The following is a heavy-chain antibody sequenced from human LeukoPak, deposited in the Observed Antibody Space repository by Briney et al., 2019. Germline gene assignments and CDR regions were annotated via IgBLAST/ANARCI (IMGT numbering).Heavy chain of an antibody. CDR2: ISAYNGDT. V-gene: IGHV1-18*01. Sequence: ASVKVSCKVSGYTLTELSMHWVRQAPGQGLEWMGWISAYNGDTKYAQKLQGRVTMTTDTSTSTAYMELRSLGSDDTAVYYCARDPSNTSGWYAYFDFWGRGTLVTVSS. CDR3: ARDPSNTSGWYAYFDF. CDR1: GYTLTELS. D-gene: IGHD6-19*01. J-gene: IGHJ2*01.